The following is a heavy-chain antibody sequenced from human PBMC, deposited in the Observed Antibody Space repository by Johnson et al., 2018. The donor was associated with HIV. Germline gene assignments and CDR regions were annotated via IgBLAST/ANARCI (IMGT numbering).Heavy chain of an antibody. CDR1: GFTFSSYA. V-gene: IGHV3-23*04. Sequence: VQLVEFGGGLVQPGGSLRLSCAASGFTFSSYAMSWVRQAPGKGLEWVSAISGSGGSTYYADSVKGRFTISRDNSKNTLYLQMNSLRAEDTAVYYCAKDYSTSSWAVPDAFDIWGQGTMVTVSS. CDR3: AKDYSTSSWAVPDAFDI. CDR2: ISGSGGST. J-gene: IGHJ3*02. D-gene: IGHD6-13*01.